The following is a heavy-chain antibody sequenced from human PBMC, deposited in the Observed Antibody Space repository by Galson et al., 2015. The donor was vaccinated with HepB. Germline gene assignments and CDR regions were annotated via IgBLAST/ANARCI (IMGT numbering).Heavy chain of an antibody. D-gene: IGHD1-1*01. J-gene: IGHJ4*02. Sequence: CAISGDSVSTNSAAWNWFRQSPSRGLEWLGRTHYRSRWYNDYAISVKSRITINPDTSQNQFSLQLNSVTPEDTAVYYCAREQGIAHHGTTTALDYWGQGTLVTVSS. V-gene: IGHV6-1*01. CDR2: THYRSRWYN. CDR3: AREQGIAHHGTTTALDY. CDR1: GDSVSTNSAA.